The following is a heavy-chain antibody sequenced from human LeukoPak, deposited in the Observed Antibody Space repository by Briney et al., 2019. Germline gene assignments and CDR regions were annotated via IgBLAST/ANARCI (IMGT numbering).Heavy chain of an antibody. Sequence: ASVKVSCKASGYTFSGCYMHWVRQAPGQGLEWMGWINPNSGGTNYAQKFQGRVTMTRDTSISTAYMELSRLRSDDTAVYYCARPNVVVAATRPGYNWFDPWGQGTLVTVSS. D-gene: IGHD2-15*01. CDR1: GYTFSGCY. V-gene: IGHV1-2*02. CDR2: INPNSGGT. CDR3: ARPNVVVAATRPGYNWFDP. J-gene: IGHJ5*02.